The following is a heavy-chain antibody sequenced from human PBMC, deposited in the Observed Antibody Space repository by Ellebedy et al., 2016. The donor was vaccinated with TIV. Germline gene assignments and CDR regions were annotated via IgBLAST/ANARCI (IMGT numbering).Heavy chain of an antibody. V-gene: IGHV4-39*01. CDR2: IYYSGST. D-gene: IGHD6-19*01. CDR1: GGSISTAGYY. CDR3: ARRGSVAGNPIFDY. Sequence: GSLRLSXTVAGGSISTAGYYWGWIRQPPGKGLEWMGSIYYSGSTYHKPSLQSRVTFSVDTSKNQFSLKLTSVTAADSAVYYCARRGSVAGNPIFDYWGQGTLVTVSS. J-gene: IGHJ4*02.